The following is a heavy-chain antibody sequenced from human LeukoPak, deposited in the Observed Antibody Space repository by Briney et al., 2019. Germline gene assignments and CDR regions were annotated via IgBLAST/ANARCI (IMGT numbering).Heavy chain of an antibody. CDR1: GGSFSGYY. CDR2: INHSGST. V-gene: IGHV4-34*01. CDR3: ARRVTMVRGVSSYYYYMDV. Sequence: SETLSLTCAVYGGSFSGYYWSWIRQPPGKGLEWIGDINHSGSTNYNPSLKSRVTISVDTSKNQFSLKLSSVTAADTAVYYCARRVTMVRGVSSYYYYMDVWGKGATVTISS. D-gene: IGHD3-10*01. J-gene: IGHJ6*03.